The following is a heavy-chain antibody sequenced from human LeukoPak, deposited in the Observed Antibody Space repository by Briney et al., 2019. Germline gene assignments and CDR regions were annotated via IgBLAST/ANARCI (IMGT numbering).Heavy chain of an antibody. Sequence: GGSLRLSCAASGFTFSSYAMHWVRQAPGKGLEYVSAISSNGGSTYYANSVKGRFTISRDNSKNTLYLQMGSLRAEDMAVYYCARHEQLYIDYWGQGTLVTVSS. CDR2: ISSNGGST. CDR3: ARHEQLYIDY. J-gene: IGHJ4*02. V-gene: IGHV3-64*01. CDR1: GFTFSSYA. D-gene: IGHD6-13*01.